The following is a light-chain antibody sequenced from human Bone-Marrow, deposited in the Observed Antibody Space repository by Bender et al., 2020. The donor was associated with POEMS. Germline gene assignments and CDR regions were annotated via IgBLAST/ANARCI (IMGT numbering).Light chain of an antibody. V-gene: IGLV2-14*03. Sequence: QSALTQPASVSGSPGQSITISCTGTTSDVGGYDYVSWYQHHPGKAPKLIMYDVNNRPSGVSSRFSGSKSGNTASLTISGLQAEDEADYYCCSYTTNSAPYVFGTGTKVTVL. CDR3: CSYTTNSAPYV. J-gene: IGLJ1*01. CDR1: TSDVGGYDY. CDR2: DVN.